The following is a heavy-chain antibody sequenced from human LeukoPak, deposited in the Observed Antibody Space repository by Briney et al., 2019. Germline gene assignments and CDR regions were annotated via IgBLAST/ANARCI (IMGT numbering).Heavy chain of an antibody. CDR2: INHSGST. D-gene: IGHD4-17*01. Sequence: RASETLSLTCAVYGGSFSGYYWSWIRQPPGKGLEWIGEINHSGSTNYNPSLKSRVTISVDTSKNQFSLKLSSVTAADTAVYYCARAVVWAVTALYYFDYWGQGTLDTVSS. CDR1: GGSFSGYY. V-gene: IGHV4-34*01. CDR3: ARAVVWAVTALYYFDY. J-gene: IGHJ4*02.